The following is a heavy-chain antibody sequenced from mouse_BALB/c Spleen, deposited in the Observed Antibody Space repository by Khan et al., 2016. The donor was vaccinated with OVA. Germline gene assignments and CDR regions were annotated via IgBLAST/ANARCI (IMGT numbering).Heavy chain of an antibody. Sequence: QVQLQQSGAELVRPGASVKLSCKTSGYIFTSYWIHWVKQRSGQGLEWIARIYPGTDNTYYNEKLKDKATLTADKSSSTPYLQLSSLKSEDSAVYFCARREALCYFDYWGQGTTRTVSS. J-gene: IGHJ2*01. CDR1: GYIFTSYW. D-gene: IGHD1-1*01. V-gene: IGHV1S132*01. CDR3: ARREALCYFDY. CDR2: IYPGTDNT.